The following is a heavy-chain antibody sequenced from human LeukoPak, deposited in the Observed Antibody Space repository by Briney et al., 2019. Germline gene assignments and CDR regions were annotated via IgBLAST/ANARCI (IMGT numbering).Heavy chain of an antibody. CDR3: ARDSGYSYGPLGY. V-gene: IGHV4-34*01. CDR2: INHSGST. Sequence: SETLSLTCAVYGGSLSGYYWSWIRQPPGKGLEWIGEINHSGSTNYNPSLKSRVTISLDTSKNQFSLKLSSVTAADTAVYYCARDSGYSYGPLGYWGRGTLVTVSS. D-gene: IGHD5-18*01. J-gene: IGHJ4*02. CDR1: GGSLSGYY.